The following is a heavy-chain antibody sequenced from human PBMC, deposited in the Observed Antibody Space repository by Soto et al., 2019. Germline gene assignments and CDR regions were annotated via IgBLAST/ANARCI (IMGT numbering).Heavy chain of an antibody. CDR1: GFIFSTYS. J-gene: IGHJ4*02. CDR3: ARVDFEYRLPNSPVDY. CDR2: ISSSSSYI. D-gene: IGHD2-2*01. Sequence: EVQLVESGGGLVKPGGSLRLSCAASGFIFSTYSMNWVRQAPGKGLEWVSSISSSSSYIYYVDSVKGRFTISRDNAKNSLYLQMNSLRAEDTAVYYCARVDFEYRLPNSPVDYWGQGTLVTVSS. V-gene: IGHV3-21*01.